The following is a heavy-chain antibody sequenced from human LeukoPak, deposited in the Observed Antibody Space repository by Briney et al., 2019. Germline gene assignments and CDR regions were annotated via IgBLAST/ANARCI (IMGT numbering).Heavy chain of an antibody. Sequence: SETLSLTCTVPGGSISSYYWSWIRQPPGKGLEWIGYIYYSGSTNYNPSLKSRVTISVDTSKNQFSLKLSSVTAADTAVYYCARHSPLRPASVVDIWGQGTMVTVSS. D-gene: IGHD2-2*01. CDR3: ARHSPLRPASVVDI. CDR2: IYYSGST. CDR1: GGSISSYY. V-gene: IGHV4-59*08. J-gene: IGHJ3*02.